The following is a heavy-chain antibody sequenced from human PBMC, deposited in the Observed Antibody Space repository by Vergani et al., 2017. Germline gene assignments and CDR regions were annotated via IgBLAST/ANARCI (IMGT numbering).Heavy chain of an antibody. Sequence: EVQLVESGGGLVQPGGSLRLSCAASGFTFSSYWMSWVRQAPGKGLEWVANIKQDGSEKYYVDSVKGRFTISRDNAKNSLYLQMNSLRAEDTAVYYCARDGGYCSSTSCYVGGSWYYYYYVMDVWGQGTTVTVSS. J-gene: IGHJ6*02. V-gene: IGHV3-7*01. CDR3: ARDGGYCSSTSCYVGGSWYYYYYVMDV. CDR1: GFTFSSYW. CDR2: IKQDGSEK. D-gene: IGHD2-2*01.